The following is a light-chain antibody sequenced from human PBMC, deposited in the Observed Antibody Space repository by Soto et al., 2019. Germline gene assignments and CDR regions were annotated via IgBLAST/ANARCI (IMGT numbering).Light chain of an antibody. CDR2: SDN. V-gene: IGLV1-44*01. CDR1: SSNIVSYS. CDR3: ASWDVSLNGPV. J-gene: IGLJ3*02. Sequence: QSVLTQPPSASGTPGQRVTMSCSGSSSNIVSYSVSWYLHLPGTAPKLLIYSDNQRPSGVPDRFSGSKSGTSASLAISGLQSEDEADYYCASWDVSLNGPVFGGGTKVTVL.